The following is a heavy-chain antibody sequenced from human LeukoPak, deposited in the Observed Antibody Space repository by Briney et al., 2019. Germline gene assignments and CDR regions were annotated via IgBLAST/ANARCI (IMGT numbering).Heavy chain of an antibody. D-gene: IGHD2-21*02. Sequence: PGGSLRLSCEASGFTFLNYAMSWVRQAPGKGLQWVSGISGRDDTTYYTDSPEGSTNYTNPAEGRFTISRDNSKNTVYLQIDSLGVEDTAVYYCAKCMSATGVCLNFDSWGQGILVTVSS. CDR2: ISGRDDTT. CDR3: AKCMSATGVCLNFDS. J-gene: IGHJ4*02. CDR1: GFTFLNYA. V-gene: IGHV3-23*01.